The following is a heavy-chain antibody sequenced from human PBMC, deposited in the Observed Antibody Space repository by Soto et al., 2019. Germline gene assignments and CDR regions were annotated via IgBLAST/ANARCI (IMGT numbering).Heavy chain of an antibody. V-gene: IGHV3-23*01. CDR3: AKDQMTTVTPYYFDY. Sequence: GGSLRLSCAASGFPFSSYAMSWVRQAPGKGLEWVSAISGSGGSTYYADSVKGRFTISRDNSKNTLYLQMNSLRAEDTAVYYCAKDQMTTVTPYYFDYWGQGTLVTVSS. D-gene: IGHD4-17*01. CDR1: GFPFSSYA. CDR2: ISGSGGST. J-gene: IGHJ4*02.